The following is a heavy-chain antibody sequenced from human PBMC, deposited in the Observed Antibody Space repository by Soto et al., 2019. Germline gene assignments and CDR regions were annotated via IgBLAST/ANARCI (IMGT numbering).Heavy chain of an antibody. CDR2: IYYSGST. J-gene: IGHJ5*02. Sequence: QVQLQESGPGLVKPSQTLSLTCTVSGGSISSGGYYWSWIRQHPGKGLEWIGYIYYSGSTYYNPXXXXXXXXXXXXXXXXXXXXXXXXXXXXXXXXXXXXXXXXXXXXXPWGQGTLVTVSS. V-gene: IGHV4-31*01. CDR1: GGSISSGGYY. CDR3: XXXXXXXXXXXP.